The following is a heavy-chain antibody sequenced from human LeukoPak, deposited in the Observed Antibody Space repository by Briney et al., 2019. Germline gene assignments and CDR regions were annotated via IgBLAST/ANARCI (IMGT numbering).Heavy chain of an antibody. J-gene: IGHJ4*02. Sequence: RPSQTLSLTCTVSGGSISSGGYYWSWLRQHPGKGLEWIGYIDYSGSTYYNPSLKSRVTISVDTSKNQFSLKLSSVTAADTVVYYCARGPPYFTFYYGSGSPTLDYWGQGTLVTVSS. CDR3: ARGPPYFTFYYGSGSPTLDY. V-gene: IGHV4-31*03. D-gene: IGHD3-10*01. CDR1: GGSISSGGYY. CDR2: IDYSGST.